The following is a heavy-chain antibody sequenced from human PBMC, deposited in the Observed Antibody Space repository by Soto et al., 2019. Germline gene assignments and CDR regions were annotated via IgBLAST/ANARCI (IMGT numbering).Heavy chain of an antibody. Sequence: GGSLRLSCAASGFTFSNAWMNWVRQAPGKGLEWVGRIKSKTDGGTTDYAAPVKGRFTISRDDSKNTLYLQMNSMKTEDTAVYYFTTERGSQFYDFWSGYTTGVFDIRAQRTAVTVS. J-gene: IGHJ3*02. CDR2: IKSKTDGGTT. CDR3: TTERGSQFYDFWSGYTTGVFDI. D-gene: IGHD3-3*01. CDR1: GFTFSNAW. V-gene: IGHV3-15*07.